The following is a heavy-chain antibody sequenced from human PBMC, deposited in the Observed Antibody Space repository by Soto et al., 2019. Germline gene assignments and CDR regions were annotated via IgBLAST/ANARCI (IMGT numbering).Heavy chain of an antibody. Sequence: PGGSLRLSCAASGFTFSSYAVHWVRQAPGKGLEWVAVISYDGSNKYYADSVKGRFTISRDNSKNTLYLQMNSLRAEDTAVYYCARAHSSSWYEGGDSYYFDYWGQGTLVTVSS. V-gene: IGHV3-30-3*01. CDR2: ISYDGSNK. CDR3: ARAHSSSWYEGGDSYYFDY. J-gene: IGHJ4*02. CDR1: GFTFSSYA. D-gene: IGHD6-13*01.